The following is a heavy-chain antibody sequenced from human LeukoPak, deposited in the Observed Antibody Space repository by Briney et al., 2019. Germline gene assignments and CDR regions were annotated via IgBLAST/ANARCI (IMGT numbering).Heavy chain of an antibody. Sequence: ASVKVSCKASGYTFTSYYMHWVRQAPGQGLEWMGIINPSGGSTSYAQKFQGRVTMTRDMSTSTVYLELSSLRSEDTPVYYCERDWAPPGSGSPPPPYNWFDPWGQGTLVTVSS. CDR3: ERDWAPPGSGSPPPPYNWFDP. CDR1: GYTFTSYY. D-gene: IGHD3-10*01. J-gene: IGHJ5*02. CDR2: INPSGGST. V-gene: IGHV1-46*01.